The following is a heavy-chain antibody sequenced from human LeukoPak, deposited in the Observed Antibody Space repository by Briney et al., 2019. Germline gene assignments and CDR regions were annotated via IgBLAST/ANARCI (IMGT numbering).Heavy chain of an antibody. CDR3: AKGEIAVVSWLDP. CDR1: GFTFSSYV. Sequence: GGSLRLSCAASGFTFSSYVMHWVRQAPGKGLEWVAFIRYDGSNKYYADSVKGRFTISRDNSKNTLYLQMDSLRAEDTAVYYCAKGEIAVVSWLDPWGQGTLVTVSS. J-gene: IGHJ5*02. D-gene: IGHD3-22*01. CDR2: IRYDGSNK. V-gene: IGHV3-30*02.